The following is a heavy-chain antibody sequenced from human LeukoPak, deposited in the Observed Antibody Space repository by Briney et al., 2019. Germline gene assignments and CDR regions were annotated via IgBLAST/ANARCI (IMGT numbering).Heavy chain of an antibody. CDR3: ARAQNYHDRSGYSDDTFDV. J-gene: IGHJ3*01. V-gene: IGHV1-2*06. D-gene: IGHD3-22*01. CDR2: VNPDSGGI. Sequence: ASVKVSCKASGYTFTDNYIHWVRQAPGQGLEWMGRVNPDSGGINYAQKFQGRVTMTRDTSINTAFVELRRRRSDDTATYYCARAQNYHDRSGYSDDTFDVWGHGTMITVSS. CDR1: GYTFTDNY.